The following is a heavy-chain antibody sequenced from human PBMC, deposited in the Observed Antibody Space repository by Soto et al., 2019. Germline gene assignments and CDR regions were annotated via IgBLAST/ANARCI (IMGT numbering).Heavy chain of an antibody. CDR3: ARRPNYDFLSGYSFDY. CDR1: GGSISSGDYH. Sequence: ASETLSLTCTVSGGSISSGDYHWSWIRQPPGKGLEWIGDIYASGSTYYTPSLKSRVTISPDTSKNQFSLKLSSVTAADTAVYYCARRPNYDFLSGYSFDYWGQGTLVTVSS. CDR2: IYASGST. D-gene: IGHD3-3*01. J-gene: IGHJ4*02. V-gene: IGHV4-30-4*01.